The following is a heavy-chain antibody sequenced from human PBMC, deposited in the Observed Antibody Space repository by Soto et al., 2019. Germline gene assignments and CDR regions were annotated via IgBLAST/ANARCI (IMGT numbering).Heavy chain of an antibody. Sequence: PGGSLRLSCAASGFTFSSYAMSWVRKAPGKGLEWVSAISGSGGSTYYADSVKGRFTISRDNSKNTLYLQMNSLRAEDTAVYYCATARGGYSYGYFDYWGQGTLVTVSS. J-gene: IGHJ4*02. V-gene: IGHV3-23*01. D-gene: IGHD5-18*01. CDR2: ISGSGGST. CDR3: ATARGGYSYGYFDY. CDR1: GFTFSSYA.